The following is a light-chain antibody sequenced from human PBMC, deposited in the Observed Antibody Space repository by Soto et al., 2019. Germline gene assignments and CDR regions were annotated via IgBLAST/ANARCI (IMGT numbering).Light chain of an antibody. CDR2: AAS. V-gene: IGKV1-27*01. CDR1: QGISNY. CDR3: XKYNSAPRT. Sequence: DIQMTQSPSSLSASVGDRVTITCRASQGISNYLAWYQQKPGKVPKLLIYAASTLQSGVPSRFSGSGSGTXXXXXXXXXXXEDXXTYYCXKYNSAPRTFGQGTKVEIK. J-gene: IGKJ1*01.